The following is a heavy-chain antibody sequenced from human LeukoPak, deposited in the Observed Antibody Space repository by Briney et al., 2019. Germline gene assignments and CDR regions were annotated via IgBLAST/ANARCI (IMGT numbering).Heavy chain of an antibody. J-gene: IGHJ4*02. D-gene: IGHD1-26*01. V-gene: IGHV3-23*01. Sequence: PGGSLRLSCAASGFTFSSCAMSWVRQAPGKGLEWVSAISGSGGSTYYADSVKGRFTISRDNSKNTLYLQMNSLRAEDTAVYYCAKGIVGATTPGHWGQGTLVTVSS. CDR1: GFTFSSCA. CDR2: ISGSGGST. CDR3: AKGIVGATTPGH.